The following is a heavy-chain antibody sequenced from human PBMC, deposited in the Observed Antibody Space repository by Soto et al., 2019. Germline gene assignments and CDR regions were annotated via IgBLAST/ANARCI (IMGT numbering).Heavy chain of an antibody. CDR3: ARDLYYSSGRYFDHDAFDI. V-gene: IGHV1-18*01. D-gene: IGHD6-19*01. CDR2: ISPHHDSK. J-gene: IGHJ3*02. CDR1: GYNFTSYG. Sequence: QVQLVQSGADVKKPGASVKVSCKASGYNFTSYGISWVRQAPGQGLEWRGWISPHHDSKKYARIFQDRVTMTTATPTSTVYMELGSLRSDDTAVYYCARDLYYSSGRYFDHDAFDIWGQGTVVTVSS.